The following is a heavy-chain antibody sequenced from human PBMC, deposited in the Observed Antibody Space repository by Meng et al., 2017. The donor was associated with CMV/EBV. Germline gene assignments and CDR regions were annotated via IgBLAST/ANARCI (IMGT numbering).Heavy chain of an antibody. D-gene: IGHD3-10*01. CDR1: GFTFSRYW. CDR3: ARVTASSRTGSYYNGNY. Sequence: GESLKISCAGLGFTFSRYWMHWVRQAPGKGLEWVAVISYDGSNKYYADSVKGRFTISRDNSKNTLYLQMNSLRAEDTAVYYCARVTASSRTGSYYNGNYWGQGTLVTVSS. CDR2: ISYDGSNK. J-gene: IGHJ4*02. V-gene: IGHV3-30-3*01.